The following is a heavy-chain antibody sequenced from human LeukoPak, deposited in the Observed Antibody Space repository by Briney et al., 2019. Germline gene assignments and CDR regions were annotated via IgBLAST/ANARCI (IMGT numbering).Heavy chain of an antibody. V-gene: IGHV4-59*08. J-gene: IGHJ4*02. Sequence: SETLSLTCTVSGGSISSYYWSWIRQPPGKGLEWIGYIYYRGSTNYNPSLKSRVTISVDTSKNQFSLKLSSVTAADTAVYCCARHDYYGSGRFDYWGQGTLVTVSS. CDR1: GGSISSYY. CDR3: ARHDYYGSGRFDY. CDR2: IYYRGST. D-gene: IGHD3-10*01.